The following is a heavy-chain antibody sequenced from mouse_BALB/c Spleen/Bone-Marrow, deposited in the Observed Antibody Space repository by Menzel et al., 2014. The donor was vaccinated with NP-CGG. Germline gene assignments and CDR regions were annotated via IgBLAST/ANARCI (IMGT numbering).Heavy chain of an antibody. J-gene: IGHJ2*01. CDR2: IYPGSGNT. Sequence: QVQLQQSGTELVRPGTSVKISCKASGYAFTNYWLGWVKQRPGHGLEWIGDIYPGSGNTYYNKKFKGKVTLTADKSPSTACMQLSGLTSEDSSVYFCTRRRSLDYWGQGTTLTVSS. V-gene: IGHV1-63*01. CDR1: GYAFTNYW. CDR3: TRRRSLDY.